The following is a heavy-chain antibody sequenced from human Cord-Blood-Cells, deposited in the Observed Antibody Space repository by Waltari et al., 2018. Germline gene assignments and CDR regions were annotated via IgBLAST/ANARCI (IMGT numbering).Heavy chain of an antibody. Sequence: QVQLQQWGAGLLTPSETLSLTCAVYGGSFSGYYWSWIRQPPGKGLEWIGEINHSGSTNYNPSLKSRVTISVDTSKNQFSLKLSSVTAADTAVYYCARLPISGSYDYWGQGTLVTVSS. D-gene: IGHD1-26*01. J-gene: IGHJ4*02. CDR3: ARLPISGSYDY. CDR2: INHSGST. V-gene: IGHV4-34*01. CDR1: GGSFSGYY.